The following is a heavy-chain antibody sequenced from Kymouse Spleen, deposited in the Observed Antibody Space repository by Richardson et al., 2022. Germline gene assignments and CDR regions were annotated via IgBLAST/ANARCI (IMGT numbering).Heavy chain of an antibody. CDR1: GGSFSGYY. D-gene: IGHD3-10*01. J-gene: IGHJ6*02. CDR2: INHSGST. Sequence: QVQLQQWGAGLLKPSETLSLTCAVYGGSFSGYYWSWIRQPPGKGLEWIGEINHSGSTNYNPSLKSRVTISVDTSKNQFSLKLSSVTAADTAVYYCARWGVMVRGVPYYYYGMDVWGQGTTVTVSS. V-gene: IGHV4-34*01. CDR3: ARWGVMVRGVPYYYYGMDV.